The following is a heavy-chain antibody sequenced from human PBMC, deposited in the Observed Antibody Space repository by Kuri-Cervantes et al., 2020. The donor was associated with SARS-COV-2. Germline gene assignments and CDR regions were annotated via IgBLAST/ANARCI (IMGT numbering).Heavy chain of an antibody. D-gene: IGHD2-21*01. CDR3: AKGALCENCVISEEPFDY. J-gene: IGHJ4*02. CDR2: ISYDGANA. V-gene: IGHV3-30*18. Sequence: GESLKISCAASGFTFSSYAMHWVRQAPGKGLEWVAFISYDGANAYYGDAVKGRFTISRDNSKNTLYLEMNSLRAEDTALYYCAKGALCENCVISEEPFDYWGQGTLVTVSS. CDR1: GFTFSSYA.